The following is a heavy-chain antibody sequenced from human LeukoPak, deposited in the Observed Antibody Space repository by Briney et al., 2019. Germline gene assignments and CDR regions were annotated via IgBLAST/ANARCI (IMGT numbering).Heavy chain of an antibody. V-gene: IGHV4-30-4*01. CDR1: GGSISSNVYY. Sequence: SQTLSLTCTVSGGSISSNVYYRSWIRQPPGKGLEWIGYIYYSGRTYYSPSLKSRLIMSVDTSKNQFSLKLSIVTAADTALYYCVRGLDSSGYVDSWGQGTLVTVSS. D-gene: IGHD6-25*01. J-gene: IGHJ4*02. CDR2: IYYSGRT. CDR3: VRGLDSSGYVDS.